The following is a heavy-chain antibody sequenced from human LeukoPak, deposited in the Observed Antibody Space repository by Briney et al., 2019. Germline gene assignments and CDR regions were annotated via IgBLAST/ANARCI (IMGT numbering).Heavy chain of an antibody. Sequence: SETLSLTCTVSGGSISSYYWNWVRQPPGKGREWIRNIYSSVSTDYNPSLKSRVTISLDTSKFQFSLRLNSVTAADTGVYYCARADPNASGYFYRFNWFDPWGQGTLVTVSS. J-gene: IGHJ5*02. CDR3: ARADPNASGYFYRFNWFDP. D-gene: IGHD3-10*01. CDR2: IYSSVST. CDR1: GGSISSYY. V-gene: IGHV4-59*01.